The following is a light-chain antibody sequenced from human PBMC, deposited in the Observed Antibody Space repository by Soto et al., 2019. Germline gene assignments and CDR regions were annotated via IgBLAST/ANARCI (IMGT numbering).Light chain of an antibody. CDR2: KAS. CDR3: QQYNSYPWT. Sequence: QSPATLSASVGDRVTITCRASQSISSWLAWYQQKPGKAPKLLIYKASSLESGVPSRFSGSGSGTEFTLTISSLQPDDFATYYCQQYNSYPWTFGQGTKV. J-gene: IGKJ1*01. V-gene: IGKV1-5*03. CDR1: QSISSW.